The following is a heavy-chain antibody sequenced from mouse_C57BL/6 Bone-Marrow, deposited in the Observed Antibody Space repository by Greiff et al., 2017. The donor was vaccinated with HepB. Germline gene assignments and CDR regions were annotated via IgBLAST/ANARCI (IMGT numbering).Heavy chain of an antibody. CDR2: INPSNGGT. Sequence: QVQLQHPGTELVKPGASVKLSCKASGYTFTSYWMHWVKQRPGQGLEWIGNINPSNGGTNYNEKFKSKATLTVDKSSSTAYMQLSSLTSEDSAVYYCARGTMVTTYYFDYWGQGTTLTVSS. D-gene: IGHD2-2*01. V-gene: IGHV1-53*01. CDR1: GYTFTSYW. J-gene: IGHJ2*01. CDR3: ARGTMVTTYYFDY.